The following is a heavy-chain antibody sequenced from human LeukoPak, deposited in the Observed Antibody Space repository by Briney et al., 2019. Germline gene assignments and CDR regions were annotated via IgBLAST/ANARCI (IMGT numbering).Heavy chain of an antibody. V-gene: IGHV4-39*01. D-gene: IGHD2-2*01. Sequence: PSETLSLTCTVSGGSISSSSYYWGWIRQPPGKGLEWIGSIYYSGSTYYNPSLKSRVTISVDTSKNQFSLKLSSVTAADTAVYYCARAGYCSSTSCSYYYYGMDVWGQGTTVTVSS. CDR2: IYYSGST. CDR3: ARAGYCSSTSCSYYYYGMDV. CDR1: GGSISSSSYY. J-gene: IGHJ6*02.